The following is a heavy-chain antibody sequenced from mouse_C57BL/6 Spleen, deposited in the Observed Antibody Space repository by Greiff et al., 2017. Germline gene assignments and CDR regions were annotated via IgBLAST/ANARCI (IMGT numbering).Heavy chain of an antibody. CDR2: IWTGGGT. CDR3: ATAQATDAMDY. CDR1: GFSLTSYA. V-gene: IGHV2-9-1*01. J-gene: IGHJ4*01. Sequence: VKVVESGPGLVAPSQSLSITCTVSGFSLTSYAISWVRQPPGKGLEWLGVIWTGGGTNNNSALKSRLSISKDNSKSQVFLKMNSLQTDDTARYDCATAQATDAMDYWGQGTSVTVSS. D-gene: IGHD3-2*02.